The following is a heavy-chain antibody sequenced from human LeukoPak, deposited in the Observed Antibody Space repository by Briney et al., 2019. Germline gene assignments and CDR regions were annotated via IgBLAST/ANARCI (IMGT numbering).Heavy chain of an antibody. V-gene: IGHV4-31*03. Sequence: PSETLSLTCTVSGGSISSGNYYWGWIRQHPGKGLEWIGYIYYSGSTYYNPSLKSRVTISLDTSENQFSLKLTSVTAADTAVYYCARRPPPDYGDYSWFDPWGQGTLVTVSS. CDR1: GGSISSGNYY. D-gene: IGHD4-17*01. J-gene: IGHJ5*02. CDR3: ARRPPPDYGDYSWFDP. CDR2: IYYSGST.